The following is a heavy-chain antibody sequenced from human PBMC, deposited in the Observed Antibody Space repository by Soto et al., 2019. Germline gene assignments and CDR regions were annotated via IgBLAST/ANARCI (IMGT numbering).Heavy chain of an antibody. D-gene: IGHD3-3*01. CDR1: GFTFSSYA. CDR2: ISGSGGST. CDR3: AKDQGYYDFWSGYSAYYYHYYGMDV. J-gene: IGHJ6*02. V-gene: IGHV3-23*01. Sequence: GGSLRLSCAASGFTFSSYAMSWVRQAPGKGLEWVSAISGSGGSTYYADSVKGRFTISRDNSKNTLYLQMNSLRAEDTAVYYCAKDQGYYDFWSGYSAYYYHYYGMDVWGQGTTVTVSS.